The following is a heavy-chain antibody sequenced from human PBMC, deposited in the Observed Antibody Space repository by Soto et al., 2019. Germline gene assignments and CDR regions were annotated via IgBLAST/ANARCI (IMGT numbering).Heavy chain of an antibody. CDR2: ISSSSSYT. CDR3: AKARGAMVRGAAFYFDY. CDR1: GFTFSDYY. D-gene: IGHD3-10*01. Sequence: GGSLRLSCAASGFTFSDYYMSWIRQAPGKGLEWVSYISSSSSYTNYADSVKGRFTISRDNAKNSLYLQMNSLRAEDTAVYYCAKARGAMVRGAAFYFDYWGQGTLVTVSS. V-gene: IGHV3-11*05. J-gene: IGHJ4*02.